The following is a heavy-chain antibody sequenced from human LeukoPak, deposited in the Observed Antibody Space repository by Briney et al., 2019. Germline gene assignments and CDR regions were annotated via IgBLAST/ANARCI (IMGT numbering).Heavy chain of an antibody. D-gene: IGHD1-20*01. CDR3: AIRGLTGSETYFDY. Sequence: SETLSLTCAVYGGSFGGYYWSWIRQPPGKGLEWIGEINHSGSTNYNPSLKSRVTISVDTSKNQFSLKLGSVTAADTAVYYCAIRGLTGSETYFDYWGQGTLVTVSS. CDR1: GGSFGGYY. J-gene: IGHJ4*02. CDR2: INHSGST. V-gene: IGHV4-34*01.